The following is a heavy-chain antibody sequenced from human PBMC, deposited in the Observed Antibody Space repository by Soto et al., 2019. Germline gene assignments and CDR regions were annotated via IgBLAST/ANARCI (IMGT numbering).Heavy chain of an antibody. D-gene: IGHD3-16*01. CDR3: AGGIEESSTNWFDP. CDR1: GGSISSGGYY. J-gene: IGHJ5*02. CDR2: IYYSGST. V-gene: IGHV4-31*03. Sequence: QVQLQESGPGLVKPSQTLSLTCTVSGGSISSGGYYWSWIRQHPGKGLEWIGYIYYSGSTYYNPSLKSRVTISVDTSKNQFSLKLSYVTAADTAVYYCAGGIEESSTNWFDPWGQGTLVTVSS.